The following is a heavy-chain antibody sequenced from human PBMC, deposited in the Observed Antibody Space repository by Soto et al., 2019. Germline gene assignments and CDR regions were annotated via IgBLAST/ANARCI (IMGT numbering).Heavy chain of an antibody. CDR2: ISANTGNT. CDR1: GYTFTSYG. J-gene: IGHJ4*02. D-gene: IGHD1-26*01. V-gene: IGHV1-18*01. CDR3: ARDGRYSGSYGGYYFDY. Sequence: QVQLVQSGAEVKKPGASVKVSCKPSGYTFTSYGINWVRQAPGQGLEWMGWISANTGNTNFAQKLQGRVTMTTDTSTSTAYMELRSLKSDDTAVYYCARDGRYSGSYGGYYFDYWGQGTLVTVSS.